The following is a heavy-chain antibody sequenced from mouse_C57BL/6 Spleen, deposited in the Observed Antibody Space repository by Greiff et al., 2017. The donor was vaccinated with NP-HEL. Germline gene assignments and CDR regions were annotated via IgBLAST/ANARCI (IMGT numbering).Heavy chain of an antibody. CDR1: GFTFSNYW. D-gene: IGHD1-1*01. CDR2: IRLKSDNYAT. V-gene: IGHV6-3*01. J-gene: IGHJ2*01. CDR3: TEGYYGSSGYFDY. Sequence: EVKLMESGGGLVQPGGSMKLSCVASGFTFSNYWMNWVRQSPEKGLEWVAQIRLKSDNYATHYAESVKGRFTISRDDSKSSVYLQMNNLRAEDTGIYYCTEGYYGSSGYFDYWGQGTTLTVSS.